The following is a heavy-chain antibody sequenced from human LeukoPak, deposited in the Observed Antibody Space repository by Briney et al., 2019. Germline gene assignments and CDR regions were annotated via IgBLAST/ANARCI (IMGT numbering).Heavy chain of an antibody. D-gene: IGHD3-9*01. J-gene: IGHJ4*02. V-gene: IGHV3-23*01. CDR3: AKWGDYDVLTGYYVSDY. CDR2: ITGSDGNT. CDR1: GFTFSNYA. Sequence: PGGSLRLSCAASGFTFSNYAMSWVRQAPGKGLEWVSAITGSDGNTYYADSVKGRFTISRDNSKNTVFLQMNSLRAEDTAVYYCAKWGDYDVLTGYYVSDYWGQGTLVTVSS.